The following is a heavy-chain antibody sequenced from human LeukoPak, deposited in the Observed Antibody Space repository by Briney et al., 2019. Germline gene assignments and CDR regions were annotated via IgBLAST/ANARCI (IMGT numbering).Heavy chain of an antibody. D-gene: IGHD6-13*01. CDR3: AKRARSSSWYRWYFDY. CDR1: GFTFSSYG. V-gene: IGHV3-23*01. CDR2: ISGSGGST. Sequence: AGGSLRLSCAASGFTFSSYGMSWVRQAPGKGLEWVSAISGSGGSTYYADSVKGRFTISRDNSKNTLYLQMNSLRAEDTAVYYCAKRARSSSWYRWYFDYWGQGTLVTVSS. J-gene: IGHJ4*02.